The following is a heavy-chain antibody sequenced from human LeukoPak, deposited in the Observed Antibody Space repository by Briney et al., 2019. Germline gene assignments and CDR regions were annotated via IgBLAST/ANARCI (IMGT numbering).Heavy chain of an antibody. CDR3: ASSTSRGGRGMDV. CDR2: IYYSGST. J-gene: IGHJ6*02. V-gene: IGHV4-31*03. D-gene: IGHD3-16*01. Sequence: SQTLSLTCTVSGGSISSGGQYWSWIRQHPGKGLEWIGYIYYSGSTYYNPSLKSRVTISVDTSKNQFSLKLSSVTAADTAVYYCASSTSRGGRGMDVWGQGTTVTVSS. CDR1: GGSISSGGQY.